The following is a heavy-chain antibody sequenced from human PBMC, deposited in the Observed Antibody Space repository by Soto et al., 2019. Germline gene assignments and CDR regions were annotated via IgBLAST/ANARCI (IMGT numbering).Heavy chain of an antibody. D-gene: IGHD1-7*01. CDR1: GFTISTHG. V-gene: IGHV3-33*03. J-gene: IGHJ4*02. CDR3: AAATTWNFHFPY. CDR2: IWYDGSNK. Sequence: QAQLVESWGGVVQPGTSLRLSCAASGFTISTHGMHWVRQAPGKGLEWLANIWYDGSNKFYAESVKGRFSISKDNSKNTLYLQMSSLRAEDTTVYYCAAATTWNFHFPYWGQGTQVTVSS.